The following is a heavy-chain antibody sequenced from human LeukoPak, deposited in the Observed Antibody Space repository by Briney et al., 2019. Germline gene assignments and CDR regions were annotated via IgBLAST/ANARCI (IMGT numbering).Heavy chain of an antibody. CDR3: ARDTISV. Sequence: PGGSLRLSCAASGFTFSSYSMNWVRQAPGKGLEWVSSISSSSYIYYADSVKGRFTISRDNAKNPLYLQMNSLRAEDTAVYYCARDTISVWGQGTTVTVSS. CDR1: GFTFSSYS. D-gene: IGHD3-3*01. V-gene: IGHV3-21*01. J-gene: IGHJ6*02. CDR2: ISSSSYI.